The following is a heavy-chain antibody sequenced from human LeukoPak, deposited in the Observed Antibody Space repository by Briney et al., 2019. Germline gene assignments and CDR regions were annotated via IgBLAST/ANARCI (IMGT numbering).Heavy chain of an antibody. CDR1: GGSISSGGYS. J-gene: IGHJ5*02. V-gene: IGHV4-30-2*01. D-gene: IGHD3-22*01. CDR3: ARAYYYDSSGYQYNWFDP. CDR2: IYHSGST. Sequence: SQTLSLTCAVSGGSISSGGYSWSWIRQPLGKGLEWIGYIYHSGSTYYNPSLKSRVTISVDRSKNQFSLKPSSVTAADTAVYYCARAYYYDSSGYQYNWFDPWGQGTLVTVSS.